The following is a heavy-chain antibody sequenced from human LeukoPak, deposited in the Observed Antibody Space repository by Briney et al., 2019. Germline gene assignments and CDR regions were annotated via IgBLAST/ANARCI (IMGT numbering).Heavy chain of an antibody. D-gene: IGHD3-3*01. Sequence: GGSLRLSCAASGFTFSSYAMSWVRQAPGKGLEWVSAISGSGGSTYYADSVKDRFTISRDNSKSTLYLQMNSLRAEDTAVYYCAKDQIFYYYYGMDVWGQGTTVTVSS. CDR3: AKDQIFYYYYGMDV. CDR2: ISGSGGST. V-gene: IGHV3-23*01. J-gene: IGHJ6*02. CDR1: GFTFSSYA.